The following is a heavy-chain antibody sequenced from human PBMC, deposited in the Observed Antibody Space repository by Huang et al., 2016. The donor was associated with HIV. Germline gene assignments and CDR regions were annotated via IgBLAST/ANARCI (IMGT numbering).Heavy chain of an antibody. CDR1: GGPFNTLA. J-gene: IGHJ3*01. V-gene: IGHV1-69*14. CDR2: IVPLLSAT. CDR3: AREGETWYGRPTAAFEV. D-gene: IGHD6-13*01. Sequence: VQLTQSGPEVKRPGSSVRVACTASGGPFNTLAFNWVRQAPGQGLEYVGGIVPLLSATNYAQRFRDRGTISADKSSRTVYLEVRGLSMADTAVFYCAREGETWYGRPTAAFEVWGQGTTVTVSS.